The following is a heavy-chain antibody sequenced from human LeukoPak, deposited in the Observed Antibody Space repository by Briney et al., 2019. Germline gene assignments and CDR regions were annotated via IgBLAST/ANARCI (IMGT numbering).Heavy chain of an antibody. Sequence: GGSLRLSCAASGFTFSTSWMTWIRQAPGKGLEWVAHNKGDGTSEKYLDSVKGRFTISRDNTKNSLFLQLNSLRAEDTAVYYCVRDRGWYHFDLWGQGTLVTVSS. CDR3: VRDRGWYHFDL. CDR2: NKGDGTSE. V-gene: IGHV3-7*01. J-gene: IGHJ4*02. CDR1: GFTFSTSW. D-gene: IGHD3-10*01.